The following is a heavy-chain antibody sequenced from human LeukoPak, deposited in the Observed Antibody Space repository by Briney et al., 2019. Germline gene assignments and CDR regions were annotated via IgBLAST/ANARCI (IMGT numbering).Heavy chain of an antibody. D-gene: IGHD5-12*01. CDR3: ARFYFPKYLGYIRVKPGY. V-gene: IGHV1-18*01. Sequence: ASVKVSCKASGYTFTSYGISWVRPVPGQGLEWMGWISANNGNTNYAQNLQGRVTMTKETSTSTAHMELGRLRPDEPGGYYWARFYFPKYLGYIRVKPGYGGQGTLVTVSS. CDR1: GYTFTSYG. J-gene: IGHJ1*01. CDR2: ISANNGNT.